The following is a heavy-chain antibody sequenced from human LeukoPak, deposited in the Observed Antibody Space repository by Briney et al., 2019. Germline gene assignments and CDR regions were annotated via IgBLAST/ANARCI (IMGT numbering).Heavy chain of an antibody. D-gene: IGHD3-16*02. CDR3: ARAYYDYVWGSYRPFDY. CDR2: ISSSGSTI. CDR1: GFTFSSYE. Sequence: GGSLRLSCAASGFTFSSYEMNWVPPAPGKGLEWVSYISSSGSTIYYADSVKGRFTISRDKAKNSLYLQMNSLRAEDTAVYYCARAYYDYVWGSYRPFDYWGQGTLVTVSS. J-gene: IGHJ4*02. V-gene: IGHV3-48*03.